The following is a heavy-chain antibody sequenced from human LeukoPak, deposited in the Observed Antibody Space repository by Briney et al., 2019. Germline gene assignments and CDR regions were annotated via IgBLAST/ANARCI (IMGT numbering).Heavy chain of an antibody. CDR3: VRGARGMYYFDY. V-gene: IGHV3-7*01. CDR2: IKQDGSEK. Sequence: GGSLRLSCAASGFTFSTYWMSWVRQAPGKGLEWVANIKQDGSEKYYVDSVKGRFTISRDNAKNSLYLQMNSLRAEDTVVYYCVRGARGMYYFDYWGQGTLVTVSS. J-gene: IGHJ4*02. D-gene: IGHD3-16*01. CDR1: GFTFSTYW.